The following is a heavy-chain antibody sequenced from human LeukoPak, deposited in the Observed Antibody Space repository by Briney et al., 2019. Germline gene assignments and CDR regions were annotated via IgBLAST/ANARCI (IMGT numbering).Heavy chain of an antibody. CDR3: TRRASKGGYDLSYFDS. Sequence: GESLKISCKGSGYSFTNYWIGWVRQMPGKGLVWMGMIYPGDSDARYSPSFQGQVSISADKSISTAYLQWSSLKASDTAMYYCTRRASKGGYDLSYFDSWGQGTLVTVSS. CDR2: IYPGDSDA. V-gene: IGHV5-51*01. CDR1: GYSFTNYW. D-gene: IGHD5-12*01. J-gene: IGHJ4*02.